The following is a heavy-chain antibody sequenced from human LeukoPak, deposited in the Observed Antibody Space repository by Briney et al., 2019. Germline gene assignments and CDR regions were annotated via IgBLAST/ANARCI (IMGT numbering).Heavy chain of an antibody. CDR3: ARGRQLLWFGELSAFDY. J-gene: IGHJ4*02. D-gene: IGHD3-10*01. CDR2: INHSGST. CDR1: GGSFSGYY. Sequence: SETLSLTCAVYGGSFSGYYWSWIRQPPGQGLEWIGEINHSGSTNYNPSLKSRVTISVDTSKNQFSLKLSSVTAADTAVYYCARGRQLLWFGELSAFDYWGQGTLVTVSS. V-gene: IGHV4-34*01.